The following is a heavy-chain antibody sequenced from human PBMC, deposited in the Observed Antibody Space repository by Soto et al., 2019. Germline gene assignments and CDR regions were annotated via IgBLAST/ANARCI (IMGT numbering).Heavy chain of an antibody. Sequence: TSETLSLTCAVSGISMSSGNWWSWVRQPPGTGLEWIAEVYNDGSANYHPSLESRATISVDRSKNQFSLRLSSVTAADTGKYYCARLVYDSRLNYLYFDHWGQGTLVTVSS. J-gene: IGHJ4*02. V-gene: IGHV4-4*02. CDR1: GISMSSGNW. CDR3: ARLVYDSRLNYLYFDH. CDR2: VYNDGSA. D-gene: IGHD3-22*01.